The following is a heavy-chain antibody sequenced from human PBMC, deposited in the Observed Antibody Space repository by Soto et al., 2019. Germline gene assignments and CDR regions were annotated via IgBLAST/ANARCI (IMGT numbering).Heavy chain of an antibody. D-gene: IGHD3-3*01. J-gene: IGHJ5*02. V-gene: IGHV4-34*01. CDR2: INHSGST. CDR3: ARAPPYYDFWSGYYGSHWFDP. Sequence: SETLSLTCVVYGGSFSGYYWSWIRQPPGEGLEWIGEINHSGSTNYNPSLKSRVTISVDTSKNQFSLKLSSVTAADTAVYYCARAPPYYDFWSGYYGSHWFDPWGKGTLVTVSS. CDR1: GGSFSGYY.